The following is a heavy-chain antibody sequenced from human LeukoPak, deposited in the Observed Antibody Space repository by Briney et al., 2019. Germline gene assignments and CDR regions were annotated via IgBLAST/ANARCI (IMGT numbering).Heavy chain of an antibody. J-gene: IGHJ4*02. CDR2: ILGSGRSA. CDR1: GFTFNNYA. V-gene: IGHV3-23*01. D-gene: IGHD2-15*01. Sequence: GGSLRLSCAASGFTFNNYAMSWVRQAPGKGLEWVSAILGSGRSAYYADSVKGRFTISRDNSKNTLYLQMNSLRAEDTAVYYCATDIVVVVAATAWDYWGQGTLVTVSS. CDR3: ATDIVVVVAATAWDY.